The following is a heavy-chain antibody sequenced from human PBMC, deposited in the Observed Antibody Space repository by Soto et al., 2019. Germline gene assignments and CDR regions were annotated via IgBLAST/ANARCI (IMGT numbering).Heavy chain of an antibody. CDR1: GGTFSSYT. CDR2: IIPILGIA. Sequence: QVQLVQSGAEVKKPGSSVKVSCKASGGTFSSYTISWVRQAPGQGLEWMGRIIPILGIANYAQKFQGRVTITADKSTSTAYMELSSLRSEDTAVYYCARVGGNSDNYYCYGMDVWGQGTTVTVSS. J-gene: IGHJ6*02. CDR3: ARVGGNSDNYYCYGMDV. V-gene: IGHV1-69*02. D-gene: IGHD2-21*02.